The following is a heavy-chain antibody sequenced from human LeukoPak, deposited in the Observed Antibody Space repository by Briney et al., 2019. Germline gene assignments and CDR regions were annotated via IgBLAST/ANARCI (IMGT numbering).Heavy chain of an antibody. J-gene: IGHJ4*02. CDR2: IYYSGST. D-gene: IGHD2-15*01. CDR1: GGSVSSGSYY. V-gene: IGHV4-61*01. Sequence: SETLSLTCTVSGGSVSSGSYYWSWIRQPPGKGLEWIGYIYYSGSTNYNPSLKSRVTISVDTSKNQFSPKLSSVTAADTAAYYCASCSGGSCYSDYWGQGTLVTVSP. CDR3: ASCSGGSCYSDY.